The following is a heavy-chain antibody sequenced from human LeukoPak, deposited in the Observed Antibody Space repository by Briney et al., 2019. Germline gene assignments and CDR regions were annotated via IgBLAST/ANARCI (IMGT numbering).Heavy chain of an antibody. V-gene: IGHV3-7*01. CDR3: ARVIAARPARRTYYYMDV. J-gene: IGHJ6*03. D-gene: IGHD6-6*01. Sequence: GGSLRLSCAASGFTFSSYWMGGVRQAPGKGGEGGAKIKQDGSEKYYVDSVRGRFAFSTDNAKDSLYLQMNSLRAEDTAVYHCARVIAARPARRTYYYMDVWGKGTTVTVSS. CDR1: GFTFSSYW. CDR2: IKQDGSEK.